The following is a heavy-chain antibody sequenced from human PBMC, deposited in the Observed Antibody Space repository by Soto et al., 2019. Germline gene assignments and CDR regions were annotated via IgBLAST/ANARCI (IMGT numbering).Heavy chain of an antibody. D-gene: IGHD5-18*01. V-gene: IGHV1-18*04. Sequence: ASVKVSGKASGYTFTSYGISWVRQAPGQGLEWMGWISAYNGNTNYAQKLQGRVTMTTDTSTSTAYMELRSLRSDDTAVYYCARTRSGYSYGPFDYWGQGTLVTVSS. CDR1: GYTFTSYG. J-gene: IGHJ4*02. CDR3: ARTRSGYSYGPFDY. CDR2: ISAYNGNT.